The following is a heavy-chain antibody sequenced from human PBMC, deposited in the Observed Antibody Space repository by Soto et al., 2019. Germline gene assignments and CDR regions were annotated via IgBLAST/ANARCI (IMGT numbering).Heavy chain of an antibody. V-gene: IGHV5-51*01. J-gene: IGHJ6*02. Sequence: PGESLKISCKGSGYSFTSYWIGWVRQMPGKGLEWMGIIYPGDSDTRYSPSFQGQVTISADKSISTAYLQWSSLKASDTAMYYCARDKRITIFGVVIEGDPTDYYGMDVWGQGTTVTVSS. CDR1: GYSFTSYW. CDR3: ARDKRITIFGVVIEGDPTDYYGMDV. D-gene: IGHD3-3*01. CDR2: IYPGDSDT.